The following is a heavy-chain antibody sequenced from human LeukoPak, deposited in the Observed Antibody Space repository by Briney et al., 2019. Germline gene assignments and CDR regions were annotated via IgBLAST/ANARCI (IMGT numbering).Heavy chain of an antibody. V-gene: IGHV3-23*01. D-gene: IGHD2-2*01. CDR1: GFTFSSYA. Sequence: PGGSLRLSCAASGFTFSSYAMSWVRQAPGKGLEWVSAISGSGGNTYDADSVKGRFTISRDNSKNTLYLQMNSLRVGDTAVYYCAKSDRFRVHCSSTSCYGWYFDLWGRGTLVTVSS. J-gene: IGHJ2*01. CDR2: ISGSGGNT. CDR3: AKSDRFRVHCSSTSCYGWYFDL.